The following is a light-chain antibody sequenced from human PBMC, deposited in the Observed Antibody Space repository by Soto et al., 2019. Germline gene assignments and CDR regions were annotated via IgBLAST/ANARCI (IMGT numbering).Light chain of an antibody. J-gene: IGLJ1*01. CDR2: EVS. Sequence: SFLTQPPSASGSPGQSVTISCTGTSSDIGAYNYVSWYQQHPVKVPKLMIYEVSERPSGVPDRFSASKSGNTASLTVSGLQDEGEGEYYCSSNGGPNDFYGFGNGTMGTV. CDR3: SSNGGPNDFYG. V-gene: IGLV2-8*01. CDR1: SSDIGAYNY.